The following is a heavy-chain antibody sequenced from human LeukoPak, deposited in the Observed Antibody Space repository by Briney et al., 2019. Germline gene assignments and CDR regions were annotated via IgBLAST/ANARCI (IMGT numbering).Heavy chain of an antibody. CDR2: IYYSGST. Sequence: SETLSLTCTVSGGSISSSTYYWGWIRQSPGTGLEWIGNIYYSGSTYYSPSLKSRVTISVDTSKNQFSLKLSSVTAADTAVYYCARDGYNPIDYWGQGTLVTVSS. CDR1: GGSISSSTYY. D-gene: IGHD5-24*01. V-gene: IGHV4-39*02. CDR3: ARDGYNPIDY. J-gene: IGHJ4*02.